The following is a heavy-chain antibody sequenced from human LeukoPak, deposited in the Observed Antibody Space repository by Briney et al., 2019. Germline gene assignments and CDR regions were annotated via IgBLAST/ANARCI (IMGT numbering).Heavy chain of an antibody. CDR2: ISGSGGST. V-gene: IGHV3-23*01. CDR3: ARDRGNYEYSFDY. CDR1: GFTFSSYA. J-gene: IGHJ4*02. D-gene: IGHD1-7*01. Sequence: GGSLRLSCAASGFTFSSYAMSWVRQAPGKGLEWVSVISGSGGSTNCADSVKGRFTISRDKSKNTLFLQMNSLRAEDTAVYYCARDRGNYEYSFDYWGQGTLVTVSS.